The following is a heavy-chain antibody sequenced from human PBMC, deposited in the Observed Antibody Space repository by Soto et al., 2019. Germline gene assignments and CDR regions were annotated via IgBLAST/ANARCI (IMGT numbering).Heavy chain of an antibody. Sequence: PSETLSLTCAVYGGSFSGYYWSWIRQPPGKGLEWIGEINHSGSTNYNPSLKSRVTISVDTSKNQFSLKLSSVTAADTAVYYCARGGDGYNPDYWGQGTLVTSPQ. CDR3: ARGGDGYNPDY. CDR2: INHSGST. J-gene: IGHJ4*02. D-gene: IGHD5-12*01. V-gene: IGHV4-34*01. CDR1: GGSFSGYY.